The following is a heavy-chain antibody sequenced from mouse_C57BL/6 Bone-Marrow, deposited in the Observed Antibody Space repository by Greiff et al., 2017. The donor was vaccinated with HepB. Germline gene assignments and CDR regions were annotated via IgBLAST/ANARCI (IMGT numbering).Heavy chain of an antibody. CDR1: GYAFSSSW. D-gene: IGHD1-1*01. J-gene: IGHJ3*01. V-gene: IGHV1-82*01. CDR3: ARAYYGSSSWFAY. Sequence: LQESGPELVKPGASVKISCKASGYAFSSSWMNWVKQRPGKGLEWIGRIYPGDGDTNYNGKFKGKATLTADKSSSTAYMQLSSLTSEDSAVYFCARAYYGSSSWFAYWGQGTLVTVSA. CDR2: IYPGDGDT.